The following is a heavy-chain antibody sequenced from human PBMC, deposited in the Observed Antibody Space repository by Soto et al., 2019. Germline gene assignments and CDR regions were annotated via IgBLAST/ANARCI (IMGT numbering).Heavy chain of an antibody. CDR1: GFTFRRVS. Sequence: GGSLRLSCEASGFTFRRVSMNWVRQVPGKGLEWVASISSGRADTWYADSVKGRFIISRDNAQNSLSLQMNTPRPADKAMYYCARVDYWGPGTPVTVSS. V-gene: IGHV3-21*01. CDR3: ARVDY. J-gene: IGHJ4*02. CDR2: ISSGRADT.